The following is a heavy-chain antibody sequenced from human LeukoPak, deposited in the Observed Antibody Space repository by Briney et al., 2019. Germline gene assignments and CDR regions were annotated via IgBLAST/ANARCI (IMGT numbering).Heavy chain of an antibody. CDR3: ARVGGYDILTGYYPLPFVY. J-gene: IGHJ4*02. CDR2: IYHSGST. V-gene: IGHV4-38-2*01. CDR1: GYSISSGYY. Sequence: PSETLSLTCAVSGYSISSGYYWGWIRQPPGKGLEWIGSIYHSGSTYYNPSLKSRVTISVDTSKNQFSLKLSSVTAADTAVYYCARVGGYDILTGYYPLPFVYWGQGTLVTVSS. D-gene: IGHD3-9*01.